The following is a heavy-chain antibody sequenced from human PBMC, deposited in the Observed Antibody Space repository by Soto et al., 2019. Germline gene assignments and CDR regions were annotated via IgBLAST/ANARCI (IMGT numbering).Heavy chain of an antibody. V-gene: IGHV3-9*01. CDR3: AKGITGYPLDY. CDR2: ISWNSGSI. D-gene: IGHD6-13*01. CDR1: GFTFDDYA. Sequence: EVQPVESGGGLVQPGRSLRLSCAASGFTFDDYAMHWVRQAPGKGLEWVSGISWNSGSIGYADSVKGRFTISRDNAKNSLYLQMNSLRAEDTALYYCAKGITGYPLDYWGQGTLVTVSS. J-gene: IGHJ4*02.